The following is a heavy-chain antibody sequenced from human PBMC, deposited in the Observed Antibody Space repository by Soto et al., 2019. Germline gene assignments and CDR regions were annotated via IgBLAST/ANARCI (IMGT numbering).Heavy chain of an antibody. D-gene: IGHD2-15*01. CDR3: ARGYCNGGSCYPGIY. Sequence: EVHLVESGGGSVQPGGSLRLSCAASGFTFNSYSMHWVRQAPGKGLEWVSYITGSSSAIYYADSVKGRFTISRDNAKKSRCQQMNSLRDEDTAVYYCARGYCNGGSCYPGIYWGQGTLVSVSS. V-gene: IGHV3-48*02. J-gene: IGHJ4*02. CDR2: ITGSSSAI. CDR1: GFTFNSYS.